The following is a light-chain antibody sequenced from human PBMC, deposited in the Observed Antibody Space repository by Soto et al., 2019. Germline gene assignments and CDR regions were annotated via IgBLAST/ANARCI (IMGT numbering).Light chain of an antibody. CDR3: CSYAGTHTFVI. Sequence: QSALTQPHSVSGSPGQSVTISCTGTSNDNGGYNSVSWYQRHPGKAPKLIIYDVTKRPSGVPDRFSGSKSGDTASLTISGLQSEDEAEYYCCSYAGTHTFVIFGAGTKLTVL. J-gene: IGLJ2*01. CDR2: DVT. V-gene: IGLV2-11*01. CDR1: SNDNGGYNS.